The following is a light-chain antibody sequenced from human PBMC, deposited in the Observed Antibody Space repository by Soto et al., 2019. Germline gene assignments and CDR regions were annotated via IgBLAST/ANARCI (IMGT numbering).Light chain of an antibody. Sequence: QSALTQPRSVSGSPGQSVTISCTGTSSDVGGYNHVSWYQEHPDKAPKLKIYDVSKRPSGVPDRFSGSKSGNTASLTISGLQAEDEADYYCCSYAGSYTYVFGTGTKLTVL. CDR2: DVS. J-gene: IGLJ1*01. CDR1: SSDVGGYNH. V-gene: IGLV2-11*01. CDR3: CSYAGSYTYV.